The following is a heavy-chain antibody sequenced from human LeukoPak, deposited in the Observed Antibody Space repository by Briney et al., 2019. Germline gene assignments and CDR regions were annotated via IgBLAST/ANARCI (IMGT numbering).Heavy chain of an antibody. V-gene: IGHV3-7*03. CDR2: IKQDGSEK. Sequence: QSGGSLRLSCAASGFTFSSYWMSWVRQVPGKGLEWVANIKQDGSEKYYVDSVKGRFTISRDNAKNSLYLQMNSLRAEDTAVYYCARDVRLGYCSGGSCAGVAFDIWGQGTMVTVSS. J-gene: IGHJ3*02. D-gene: IGHD2-15*01. CDR1: GFTFSSYW. CDR3: ARDVRLGYCSGGSCAGVAFDI.